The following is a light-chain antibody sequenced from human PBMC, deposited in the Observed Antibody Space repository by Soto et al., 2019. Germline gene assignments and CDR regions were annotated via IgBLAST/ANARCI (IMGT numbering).Light chain of an antibody. CDR1: QSINYW. Sequence: DIQMTQSPSTLSASVGDRVTITCRASQSINYWLAWYQQKPGKAPKLLIYDASSLESGVPSRFSGSGSGTEFSLTISSLQAEDVAVYYCHQYYYSSQTFGQGTKVDI. CDR2: DAS. V-gene: IGKV1-5*01. CDR3: HQYYYSSQT. J-gene: IGKJ1*01.